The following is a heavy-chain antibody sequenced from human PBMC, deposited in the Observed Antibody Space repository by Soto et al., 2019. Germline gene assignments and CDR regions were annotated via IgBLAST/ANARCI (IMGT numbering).Heavy chain of an antibody. V-gene: IGHV3-23*01. D-gene: IGHD2-21*02. CDR2: ISGSGGST. CDR1: GFTFSSYA. CDR3: AKDLYPVGGDPRYNWFDP. J-gene: IGHJ5*02. Sequence: EVQLLESGGGLVQPGGSLRLSCAASGFTFSSYAMSWVRQAPGKGLEWVSAISGSGGSTYYADSVKGRFTISRDNSKNTLYLQMNSLRAEDTAVYYCAKDLYPVGGDPRYNWFDPWGQGTLVTVSS.